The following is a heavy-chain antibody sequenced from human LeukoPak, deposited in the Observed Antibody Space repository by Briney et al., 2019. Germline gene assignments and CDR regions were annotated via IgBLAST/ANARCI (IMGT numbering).Heavy chain of an antibody. Sequence: SETLSLTXTVSGGSISSSSYYWGWIRQPPGKGLDWIGSIYYSGSTYYNPSLKSRVTISVDTSKNQFSLKLGSVTAADTAVYYCARIKQQLANDAFDIWGQGTMVTVSS. J-gene: IGHJ3*02. CDR3: ARIKQQLANDAFDI. CDR1: GGSISSSSYY. D-gene: IGHD6-13*01. V-gene: IGHV4-39*01. CDR2: IYYSGST.